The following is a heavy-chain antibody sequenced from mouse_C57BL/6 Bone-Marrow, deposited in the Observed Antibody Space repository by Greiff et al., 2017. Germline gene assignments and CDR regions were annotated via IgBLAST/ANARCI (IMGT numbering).Heavy chain of an antibody. CDR1: GFTFSDYY. CDR2: INYDGSST. J-gene: IGHJ2*01. Sequence: EVQLQESEGGLVQPGSSMKLSCTASGFTFSDYYMAWVRQVPEKGLEWVANINYDGSSTYYLDSLKSRFIISRDNAKNILYLQMSSLKSEDTATYYCARSSNPYLDYWGQGTTLTVSS. V-gene: IGHV5-16*01. CDR3: ARSSNPYLDY. D-gene: IGHD2-5*01.